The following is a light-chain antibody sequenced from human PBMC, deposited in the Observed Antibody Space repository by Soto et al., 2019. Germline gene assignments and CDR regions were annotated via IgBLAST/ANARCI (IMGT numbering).Light chain of an antibody. J-gene: IGKJ3*01. V-gene: IGKV1-9*01. Sequence: DIQVTQSPSSLSASVGDRVTITCRASQSITTFLNWYQQKPGNAPKLLIYAASTLQRGVPSRFSGSGSGTDFTLTISSLQPEDFATYYCQQFNTYPRTFGPGTKVDIK. CDR3: QQFNTYPRT. CDR2: AAS. CDR1: QSITTF.